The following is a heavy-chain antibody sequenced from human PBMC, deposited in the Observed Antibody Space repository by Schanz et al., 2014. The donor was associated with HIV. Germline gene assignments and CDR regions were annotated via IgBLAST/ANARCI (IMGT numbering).Heavy chain of an antibody. D-gene: IGHD2-15*01. V-gene: IGHV1-2*02. J-gene: IGHJ4*02. Sequence: QVQVTQSGAEVKPPGASVKVSCQASGYTFTGYYMHWVRQAPGQGLEWMGWINPNSGGTNYAQKFQGRVTITADKSTSTGYMELTSLRSDDTAVYYCARGGNCSGGSCSPWYFDYWGQGTLVTVSS. CDR3: ARGGNCSGGSCSPWYFDY. CDR2: INPNSGGT. CDR1: GYTFTGYY.